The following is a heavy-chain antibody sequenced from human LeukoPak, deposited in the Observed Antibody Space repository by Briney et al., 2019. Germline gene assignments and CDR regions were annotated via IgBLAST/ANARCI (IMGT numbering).Heavy chain of an antibody. CDR3: AKTKIFEVDNWFDP. V-gene: IGHV4-59*12. Sequence: SETLSLTCTVSGGSISSYYWSWIRQPPGKGLEWIGYIYYSGSTNYNPSLKSRVTISVDKSKNQFSLKVSSVTAADTAVYYCAKTKIFEVDNWFDPWGQGTLVTVSS. CDR2: IYYSGST. J-gene: IGHJ5*02. CDR1: GGSISSYY. D-gene: IGHD2/OR15-2a*01.